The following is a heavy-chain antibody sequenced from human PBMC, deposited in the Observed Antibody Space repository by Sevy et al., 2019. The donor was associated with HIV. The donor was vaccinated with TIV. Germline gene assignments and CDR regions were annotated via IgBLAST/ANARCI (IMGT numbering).Heavy chain of an antibody. D-gene: IGHD5-12*01. V-gene: IGHV2-5*02. CDR3: VHRWQYSGYDGVASRHYFNY. J-gene: IGHJ4*02. CDR1: GFSLTTSGVG. Sequence: SGPTLVKPTQTLTLTCTFSGFSLTTSGVGVGWIRQPPGKALEWLALIYWDDDKRYRPSLKSRLTITKDTQKNQVVLTMTNVDPVDTATYYCVHRWQYSGYDGVASRHYFNYWGQGTLVTVSS. CDR2: IYWDDDK.